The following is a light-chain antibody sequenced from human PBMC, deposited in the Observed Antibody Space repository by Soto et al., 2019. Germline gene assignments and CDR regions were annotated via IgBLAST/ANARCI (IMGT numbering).Light chain of an antibody. CDR3: CSYAGSSTHAV. CDR2: EVS. V-gene: IGLV2-23*02. Sequence: QSALTQPASVSGSPGQSITISCTGTSSDVGSYNLVPWYQQHPGKAPKLMIYEVSKRPSGVSNRFSGSKSGKTASLTISGLKAEDEAAYYCCSYAGSSTHAVFGGGTQLTVL. J-gene: IGLJ7*01. CDR1: SSDVGSYNL.